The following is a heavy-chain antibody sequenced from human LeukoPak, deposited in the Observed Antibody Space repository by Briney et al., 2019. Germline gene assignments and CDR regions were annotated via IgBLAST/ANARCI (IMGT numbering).Heavy chain of an antibody. J-gene: IGHJ4*02. Sequence: SSETLSLTCAVSGYSISSGYYWGWIRQPPGKGLEWIGRIYYSGTTYYNPSLKSRVTISVDTSKNQFSLKLSSVTAADTAIYYCARPSSGHYKVFDYWGQGTLVTVSS. D-gene: IGHD3-22*01. CDR2: IYYSGTT. V-gene: IGHV4-38-2*01. CDR3: ARPSSGHYKVFDY. CDR1: GYSISSGYY.